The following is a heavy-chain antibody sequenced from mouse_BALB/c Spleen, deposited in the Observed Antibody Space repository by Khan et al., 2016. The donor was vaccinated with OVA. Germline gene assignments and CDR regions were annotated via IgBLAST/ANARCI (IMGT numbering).Heavy chain of an antibody. J-gene: IGHJ3*01. V-gene: IGHV1-77*01. D-gene: IGHD1-2*01. Sequence: QVQLKESGAELARPGASVKLSCKASGYTFTDYYINWVKQRTGQGLEWIGEIYPRSGYTSYNEKFKGKATLTADKSSSIAYMQLSSLTSEDSAVYFCARRNYFGYTFAYWGQGTLVTVSA. CDR3: ARRNYFGYTFAY. CDR2: IYPRSGYT. CDR1: GYTFTDYY.